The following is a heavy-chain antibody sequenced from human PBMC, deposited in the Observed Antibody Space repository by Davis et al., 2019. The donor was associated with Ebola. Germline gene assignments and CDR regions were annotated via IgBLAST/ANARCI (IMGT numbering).Heavy chain of an antibody. CDR3: AREKQQLGGFYYYYGMDV. CDR2: INTNTGNP. D-gene: IGHD6-13*01. CDR1: GYTFSSYA. J-gene: IGHJ6*02. Sequence: ASVKVSCKASGYTFSSYAMNWVRQAPGQGLEWMGWINTNTGNPTYAQGFTGRFVFSLDTSVSTAYLQISSLKAEDTAVYYCAREKQQLGGFYYYYGMDVWGQGTTVTVSS. V-gene: IGHV7-4-1*02.